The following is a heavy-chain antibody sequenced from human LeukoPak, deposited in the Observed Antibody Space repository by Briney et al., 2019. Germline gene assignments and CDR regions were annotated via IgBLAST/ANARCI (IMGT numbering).Heavy chain of an antibody. J-gene: IGHJ5*02. Sequence: SETLSPTCTVSGGSISSGSSYWSWIRQPAGKGLEWIGRIYTTGSTNYNPSLESRVTISVDTSKNQFSLNLSSVTAADTAVYYCARVPRGPGSGVGWVDPWGQGTLVIVSS. V-gene: IGHV4-61*02. CDR1: GGSISSGSSY. CDR3: ARVPRGPGSGVGWVDP. CDR2: IYTTGST. D-gene: IGHD3-10*01.